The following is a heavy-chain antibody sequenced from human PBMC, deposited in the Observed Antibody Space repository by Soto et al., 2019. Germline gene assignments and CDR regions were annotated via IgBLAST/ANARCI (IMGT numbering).Heavy chain of an antibody. CDR3: AKDTPFPQYYYMDV. CDR1: GFTFSSYA. V-gene: IGHV3-23*01. D-gene: IGHD2-21*01. J-gene: IGHJ6*03. Sequence: GGSLRLSCAASGFTFSSYAMTWVRQAPGKGLEWVSGISGSGGSTYYADSVKGRFTISRDNSRNTLYLQMNSLRAEDTAVYYCAKDTPFPQYYYMDVWGKGTTVTVSS. CDR2: ISGSGGST.